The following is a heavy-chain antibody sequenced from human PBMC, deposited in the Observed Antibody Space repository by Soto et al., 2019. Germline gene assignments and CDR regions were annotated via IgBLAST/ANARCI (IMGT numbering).Heavy chain of an antibody. CDR1: GFSLSTSGMC. D-gene: IGHD3-10*01. J-gene: IGHJ6*03. CDR2: IDWDDDK. V-gene: IGHV2-70*11. CDR3: ARIPAVYGSGTNYYYYMDV. Sequence: SGPTLVKPTQTLTLTCTFSGFSLSTSGMCVSWIRQPPGKALEWLARIDWDDDKYYSTSLKTRLTISKDTSKNQVVLKMTNMDPVDTATYYCARIPAVYGSGTNYYYYMDVWGKGTTVTVSS.